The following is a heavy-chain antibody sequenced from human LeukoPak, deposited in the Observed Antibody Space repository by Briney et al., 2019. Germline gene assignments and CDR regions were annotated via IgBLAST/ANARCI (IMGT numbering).Heavy chain of an antibody. J-gene: IGHJ3*02. Sequence: GGSLRPSCAASGFTFSSYCTHWVRLPPRKGLVWVLRIKSDGSSTTHADSVKGRFTTSRDNAKNTLCLQMNSPRAEDTAVYYCARSYYYASSGNYAFDIWGQGTMVTVSS. CDR3: ARSYYYASSGNYAFDI. CDR2: IKSDGSST. D-gene: IGHD3-22*01. V-gene: IGHV3-74*03. CDR1: GFTFSSYC.